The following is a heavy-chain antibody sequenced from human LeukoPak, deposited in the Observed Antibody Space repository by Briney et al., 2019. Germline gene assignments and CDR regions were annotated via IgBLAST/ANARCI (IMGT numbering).Heavy chain of an antibody. CDR1: GFTFSDCD. CDR3: GRAFTPLRTAAAGDY. CDR2: ISYRTRHI. D-gene: IGHD6-13*01. J-gene: IGHJ4*02. V-gene: IGHV3-21*01. Sequence: GGSLRLSCTAAGFTFSDCDMNWFRQTAGKGLEWDSSISYRTRHINYAASVKGRFTISRDNAKNSLYLQMDSLRAEDTAVYLCGRAFTPLRTAAAGDYWGEATLVTVSS.